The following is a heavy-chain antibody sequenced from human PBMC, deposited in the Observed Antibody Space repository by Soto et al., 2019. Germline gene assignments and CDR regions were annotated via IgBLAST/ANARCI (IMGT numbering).Heavy chain of an antibody. D-gene: IGHD3-22*01. CDR2: IWYDGSNK. J-gene: IGHJ4*02. CDR3: ARARKVYDSSGPMGY. CDR1: GFTFSSYG. Sequence: GESLKISCAASGFTFSSYGMHWVRQAPGKGLEWVAVIWYDGSNKYYADSVKGRFTISRDNSKNTLYLQMNSLRAEDTAVYYCARARKVYDSSGPMGYWGQGTLVTVSS. V-gene: IGHV3-33*01.